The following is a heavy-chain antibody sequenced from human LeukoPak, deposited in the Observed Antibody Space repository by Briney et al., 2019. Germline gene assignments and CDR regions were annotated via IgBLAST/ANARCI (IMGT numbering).Heavy chain of an antibody. D-gene: IGHD1-7*01. J-gene: IGHJ4*02. Sequence: GGSLRLSCVASGFTFFRNCMSWVRQAAGEGGGGVSYIRGSGGITYYADSVKGRFTISRDNSKNTVYLQMNSLRAEDTAVYYCAHPFPTGNYPGWGQGTLVTVSS. CDR3: AHPFPTGNYPG. V-gene: IGHV3-23*01. CDR2: IRGSGGIT. CDR1: GFTFFRNC.